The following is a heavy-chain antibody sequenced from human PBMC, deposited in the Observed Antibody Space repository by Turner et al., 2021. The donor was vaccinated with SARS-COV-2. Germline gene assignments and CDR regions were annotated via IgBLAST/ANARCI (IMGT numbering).Heavy chain of an antibody. D-gene: IGHD4-17*01. J-gene: IGHJ6*02. V-gene: IGHV1-24*01. CDR2: FVPEDAKT. CDR3: ATATVIYGDYENYYYYYGMDV. CDR1: GYTLTELS. Sequence: QVQLVQSGAEVKKPGASVKVSCKVSGYTLTELSMHWVRQAPGKGLEWMGGFVPEDAKTIYAQKFQGRVTMTEDTSTDTAYMEVSSLRSEDTAVYYCATATVIYGDYENYYYYYGMDVWGQGTTVTVSS.